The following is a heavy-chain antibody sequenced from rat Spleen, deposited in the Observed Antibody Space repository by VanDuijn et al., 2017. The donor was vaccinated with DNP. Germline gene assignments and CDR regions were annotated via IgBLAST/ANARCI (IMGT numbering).Heavy chain of an antibody. Sequence: QVQLRESGPGLVQPSQTLSLACTVSGFSLTSYHVHWVRQPSGKGLEWMGVIWTGGSTEYNSALKSRLSINRDTSKSQVFLKMNSLQTEDTAMYFCARWGHTTGMGDYWGQGVMVTVSS. D-gene: IGHD1-7*01. CDR2: IWTGGST. V-gene: IGHV2-43*01. CDR1: GFSLTSYH. CDR3: ARWGHTTGMGDY. J-gene: IGHJ2*01.